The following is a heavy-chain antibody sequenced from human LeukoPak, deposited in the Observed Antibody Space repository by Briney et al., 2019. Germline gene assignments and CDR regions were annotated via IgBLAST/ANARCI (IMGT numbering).Heavy chain of an antibody. CDR2: ISSSSSYI. V-gene: IGHV3-21*01. D-gene: IGHD6-19*01. Sequence: KPGGSLRLSCAASGFTFSSYSMNWVRQAPGKGLEWVSSISSSSSYIYYADSVKGRFTISRDNSKNTLYLQMNSLRAEDTAVYYCARGMYPGIAVAGPDYWGQGTLVTVSS. CDR3: ARGMYPGIAVAGPDY. J-gene: IGHJ4*02. CDR1: GFTFSSYS.